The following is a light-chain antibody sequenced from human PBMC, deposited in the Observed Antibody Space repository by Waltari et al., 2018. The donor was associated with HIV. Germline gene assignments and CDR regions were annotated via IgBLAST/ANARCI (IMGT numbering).Light chain of an antibody. J-gene: IGKJ2*01. CDR2: AAA. Sequence: EIVMTQSPPTLSVSPGQRVTLSCSASQRISAKVAWYQQRPGQAPRLLIYAAATRPTGIPARFSGSGSGTEFTLTISSLQSEDFATYFCQQYDSGPRGITFGQGTMLEIK. CDR3: QQYDSGPRGIT. CDR1: QRISAK. V-gene: IGKV3-15*01.